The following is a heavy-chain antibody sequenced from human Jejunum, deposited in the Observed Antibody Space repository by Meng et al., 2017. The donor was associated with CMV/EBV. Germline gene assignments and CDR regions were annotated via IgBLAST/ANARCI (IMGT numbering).Heavy chain of an antibody. J-gene: IGHJ4*02. Sequence: QLRLQESGPRLVRPSXILSLSCTVSGGSISSSPHYWGGIRLSPGKGLEWIGTVYYSGGTYYNPSFKSRVTISVDTSQNQFSLKLTSVTAANTAIYYCASDISREWFYYWGQGTLVTVSS. V-gene: IGHV4-39*07. CDR1: GGSISSSPHY. CDR2: VYYSGGT. CDR3: ASDISREWFYY. D-gene: IGHD3-3*01.